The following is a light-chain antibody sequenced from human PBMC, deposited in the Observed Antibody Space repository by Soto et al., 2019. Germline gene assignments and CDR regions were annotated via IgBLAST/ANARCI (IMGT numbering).Light chain of an antibody. CDR2: WAS. Sequence: DIVMTQSPDSLAVSLGERATINCKSSQSVSNSSKNKNYGAWYQQRPGQPPKLLTYWASTRESGVPDRGGGSGSGTDFTLTISSLQAEEVEVDYWQQYYNPPYSCGQGTKLESK. CDR1: QSVSNSSKNKNY. V-gene: IGKV4-1*01. J-gene: IGKJ2*01. CDR3: QQYYNPPYS.